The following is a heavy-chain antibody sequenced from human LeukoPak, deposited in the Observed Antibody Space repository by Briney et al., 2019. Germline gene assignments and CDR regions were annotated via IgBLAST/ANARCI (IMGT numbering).Heavy chain of an antibody. CDR3: ARGSSSWTGDYYYYYGMDV. CDR1: GASFSDYY. V-gene: IGHV4-34*01. Sequence: SETLSLTCAVYGASFSDYYWSWIRQPPGKGLEWIGEINHSGSTNYNPSLKSRVTISVDTSKNQFSLKLSSVTAADTAVYYCARGSSSWTGDYYYYYGMDVWGQGTTVTVSS. D-gene: IGHD6-13*01. CDR2: INHSGST. J-gene: IGHJ6*02.